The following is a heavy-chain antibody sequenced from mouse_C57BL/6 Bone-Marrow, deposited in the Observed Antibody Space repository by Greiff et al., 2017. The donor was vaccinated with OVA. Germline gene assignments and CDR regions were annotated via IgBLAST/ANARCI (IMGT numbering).Heavy chain of an antibody. J-gene: IGHJ4*01. V-gene: IGHV5-4*01. D-gene: IGHD3-1*01. Sequence: EVQRVESGGGLVKPGGSLKLSCAASGFTFSSYAMSWVRQTPEKRLEWVATISDGGSYTYYPDNVKGRFTISRDNAKNNLYLQMSHLKSEDTAMYYCARDLGYFYAMDYWGQGTSVTVSS. CDR1: GFTFSSYA. CDR2: ISDGGSYT. CDR3: ARDLGYFYAMDY.